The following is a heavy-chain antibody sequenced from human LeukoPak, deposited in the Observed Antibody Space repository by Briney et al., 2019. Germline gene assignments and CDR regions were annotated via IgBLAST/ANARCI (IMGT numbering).Heavy chain of an antibody. CDR1: GFTFSNYW. V-gene: IGHV3-74*01. Sequence: GGSLGLSCAASGFTFSNYWLHWVRQAPGKGLVWVSRINRDGSTTNYADSVKGRFTVSRDNAKNTLNLQMNSLRAEDTAVYYCARDRKSGESSEIDFWGQGTLVTVSS. J-gene: IGHJ4*02. D-gene: IGHD3-10*01. CDR2: INRDGSTT. CDR3: ARDRKSGESSEIDF.